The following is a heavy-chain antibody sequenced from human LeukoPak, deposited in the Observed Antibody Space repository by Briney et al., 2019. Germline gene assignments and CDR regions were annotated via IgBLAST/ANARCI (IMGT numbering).Heavy chain of an antibody. D-gene: IGHD3-22*01. V-gene: IGHV1-18*01. J-gene: IGHJ4*02. CDR2: ISAYNGNT. Sequence: ASVKVSCKASGYTFTSYGISWVRQAPGQGLEWMGWISAYNGNTNYAQKLQGRVTMTTDTSTSTAYMELRSLRSDDTAVYYCARDFGIYYDSSGYFDYWGQGTLVTVSP. CDR1: GYTFTSYG. CDR3: ARDFGIYYDSSGYFDY.